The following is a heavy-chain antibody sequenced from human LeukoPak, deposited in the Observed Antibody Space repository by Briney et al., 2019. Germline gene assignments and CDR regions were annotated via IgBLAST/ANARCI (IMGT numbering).Heavy chain of an antibody. CDR1: GFTVSSYW. CDR3: ASGVQGTSWIVN. CDR2: VNIDGSSI. Sequence: QPGGSLRLSCAASGFTVSSYWMHWVRQAPGKGLGWVSRVNIDGSSITYADSVMGRFTISRDNAKNTLYLQMNSLRAEDTAVYYCASGVQGTSWIVNWGQGTLVTVSS. D-gene: IGHD6-13*01. V-gene: IGHV3-74*01. J-gene: IGHJ4*02.